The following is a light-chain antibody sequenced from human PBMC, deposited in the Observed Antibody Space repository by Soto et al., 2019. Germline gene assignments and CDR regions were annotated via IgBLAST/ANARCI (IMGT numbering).Light chain of an antibody. CDR1: QSISSY. J-gene: IGKJ1*01. CDR2: AAS. Sequence: DIQMTQSPSSLSASVGERVTITCRASQSISSYLNWYHQKPGKAPKLLIYAASSLQSGVPSRFSGSGSGTDFTLTISSLQPEDFATYYCQQYNGYSRTFGQGTKVDIK. V-gene: IGKV1-39*01. CDR3: QQYNGYSRT.